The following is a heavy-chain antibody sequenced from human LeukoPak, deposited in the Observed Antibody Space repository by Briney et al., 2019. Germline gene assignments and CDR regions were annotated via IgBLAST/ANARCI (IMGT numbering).Heavy chain of an antibody. D-gene: IGHD5-12*01. CDR2: ITSGGNT. CDR3: ARGRGYRDYDRPLDY. V-gene: IGHV3-53*01. Sequence: PGGSLRLSCAASGFTVSSNYMYWVRQAPGKGLEWVSVITSGGNTYYADSVKGRFTTSRDNSKNTLYVQMNSLRAEDTAIYYCARGRGYRDYDRPLDYWGQGTLVTVSS. J-gene: IGHJ4*02. CDR1: GFTVSSNY.